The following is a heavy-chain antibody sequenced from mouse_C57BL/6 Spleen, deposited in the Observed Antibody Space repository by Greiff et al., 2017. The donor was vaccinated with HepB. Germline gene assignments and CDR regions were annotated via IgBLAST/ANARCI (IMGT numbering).Heavy chain of an antibody. J-gene: IGHJ2*01. D-gene: IGHD1-1*01. CDR1: GFTFSDYG. CDR2: ISSGSSTI. CDR3: ATITTVPFDY. V-gene: IGHV5-17*01. Sequence: EVKLEESGGGLVKPGGSLKLSCAASGFTFSDYGMHWVRQAPEKGLEWVAYISSGSSTIYYADTVKGRFTISRDNAKNTLFLQMTSLRSEDTAMYYCATITTVPFDYWGQGTTLTVSS.